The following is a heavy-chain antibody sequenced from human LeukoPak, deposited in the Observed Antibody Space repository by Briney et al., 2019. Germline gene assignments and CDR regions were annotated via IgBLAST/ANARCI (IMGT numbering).Heavy chain of an antibody. CDR2: INPNSGGT. J-gene: IGHJ4*02. Sequence: ASVKVSCKASGYTFTGYYMHWVRQAPGQGLEWMGWINPNSGGTNYAQKFQGRVTMTRDTSISTAYMELSRLRSDDTAVYYCARVEGNGYNFDYWGQGTLVTVSS. D-gene: IGHD5-24*01. CDR3: ARVEGNGYNFDY. V-gene: IGHV1-2*02. CDR1: GYTFTGYY.